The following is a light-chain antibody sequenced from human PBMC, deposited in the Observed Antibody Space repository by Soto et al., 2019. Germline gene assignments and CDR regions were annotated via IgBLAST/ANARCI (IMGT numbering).Light chain of an antibody. J-gene: IGLJ2*01. Sequence: SYELTQPPSVSVAPGETARITCGGNNIGRNSVNWYHQKPGQSTVLVIYYDSDRPPGIPERFSGSNSGNTATLTITRVEAGDEADYYCQVWDSNSDHSVFGGGTELTVL. CDR2: YDS. CDR1: NIGRNS. CDR3: QVWDSNSDHSV. V-gene: IGLV3-21*01.